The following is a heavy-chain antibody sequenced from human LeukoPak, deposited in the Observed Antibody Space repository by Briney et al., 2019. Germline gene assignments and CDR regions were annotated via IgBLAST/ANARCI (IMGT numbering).Heavy chain of an antibody. Sequence: PGGSLRLSCVASGFTFSFYSMNWVRQAPGKGLEWISSVSSSSNYIYYADSVKGRFTISRDNAKNSLYLQMNSLRADDTAMYYCARDLHGESCTTPNCSWGQGTLVTVSS. J-gene: IGHJ4*02. D-gene: IGHD3-10*01. CDR1: GFTFSFYS. CDR3: ARDLHGESCTTPNCS. V-gene: IGHV3-21*01. CDR2: VSSSSNYI.